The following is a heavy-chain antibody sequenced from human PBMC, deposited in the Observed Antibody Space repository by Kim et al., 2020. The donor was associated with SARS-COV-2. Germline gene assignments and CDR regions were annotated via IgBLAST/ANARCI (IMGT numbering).Heavy chain of an antibody. CDR3: AKGLWPVTSAAFDI. Sequence: GGSLRLSCAASGFTFGTYAMSWVRQAPGRGLEWVSGLSGSGGSTYYADSVKGRFSISRDNSKNTLYLQMNSLRGEDTAVYYCAKGLWPVTSAAFDIWGQGTMVTVSS. CDR2: LSGSGGST. CDR1: GFTFGTYA. J-gene: IGHJ3*02. D-gene: IGHD4-17*01. V-gene: IGHV3-23*01.